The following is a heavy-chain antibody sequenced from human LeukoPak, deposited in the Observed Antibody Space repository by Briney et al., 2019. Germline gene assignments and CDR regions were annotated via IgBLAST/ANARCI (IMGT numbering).Heavy chain of an antibody. Sequence: PSETLSITCTVSGGSVSSSGYYWGWIRQSPGKGLEWFGSIYHTGSTYYNPSLKSRVTISVDTSKNHFSLKVRSVTATDTAVYYCARLLVSQQLAEYYFDYWGQGTLVIVSS. V-gene: IGHV4-39*02. CDR1: GGSVSSSGYY. CDR3: ARLLVSQQLAEYYFDY. CDR2: IYHTGST. D-gene: IGHD6-13*01. J-gene: IGHJ4*02.